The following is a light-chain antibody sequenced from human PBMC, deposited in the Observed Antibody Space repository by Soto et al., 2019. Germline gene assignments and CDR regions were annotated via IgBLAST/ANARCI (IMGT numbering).Light chain of an antibody. CDR1: QSISSW. Sequence: DIQMTHSPSTLSASVGYRVTITCVASQSISSWLAWYQQKPGKAPKLLIFDASSLESGVPSRFSGSGSGTEFTLTISSLQPDDFATYYCQQYNSYSRTFGQGTKVDIK. CDR2: DAS. CDR3: QQYNSYSRT. V-gene: IGKV1-5*01. J-gene: IGKJ1*01.